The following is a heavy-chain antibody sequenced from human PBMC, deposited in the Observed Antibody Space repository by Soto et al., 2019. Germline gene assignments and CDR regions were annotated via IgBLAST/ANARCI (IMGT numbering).Heavy chain of an antibody. Sequence: SVKVSCKASGGTFSSYAISWVRQAPGQGLEWMGGIIPIFGTANYAQKFQGRVTITADESTSTAYMELSSLRSEDTAVYYCARDHPNDYGDYAYFDYWGQGTLVTVSS. D-gene: IGHD4-17*01. CDR2: IIPIFGTA. J-gene: IGHJ4*02. CDR1: GGTFSSYA. V-gene: IGHV1-69*13. CDR3: ARDHPNDYGDYAYFDY.